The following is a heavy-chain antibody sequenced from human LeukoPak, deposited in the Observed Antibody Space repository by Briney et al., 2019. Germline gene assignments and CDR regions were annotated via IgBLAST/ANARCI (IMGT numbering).Heavy chain of an antibody. CDR2: ISASNGNT. CDR1: GFTFSIFA. Sequence: PGGSLRLSCAASGFTFSIFAMSWVRQAPGKGLEWVSAISASNGNTYYADSVKGRFTISRDNSKNTLYLQMNSLRAEDTAVYYCAKDLSYASDIWGRGTMVTVSS. CDR3: AKDLSYASDI. V-gene: IGHV3-23*01. J-gene: IGHJ3*02.